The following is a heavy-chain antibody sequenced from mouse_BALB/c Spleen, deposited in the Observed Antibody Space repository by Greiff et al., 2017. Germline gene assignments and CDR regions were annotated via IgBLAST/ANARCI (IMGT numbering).Heavy chain of an antibody. Sequence: EVQGVESGGGLVKPGGSLKLSCAASGFTFSSYAMSWVRQTPVKRLEWVATISSGGSYTYYPDSVKGRFTISRDNAKNTLYLQMSSLRSEDTAMYYCARGTGNYFDDWGQGTTLTVSS. V-gene: IGHV5-9-3*01. CDR3: ARGTGNYFDD. CDR1: GFTFSSYA. D-gene: IGHD4-1*01. J-gene: IGHJ2*01. CDR2: ISSGGSYT.